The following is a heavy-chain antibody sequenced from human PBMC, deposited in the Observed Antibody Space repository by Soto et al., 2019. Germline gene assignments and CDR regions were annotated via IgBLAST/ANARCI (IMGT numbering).Heavy chain of an antibody. Sequence: SVKASCKEPGVTLXSCSRRWVRQAPGQGLEWMGWISAYNGNTNYAQMLQGRVTMTTDTSTNTAYMELRSLRSDDTAVYYCARDAPPADYWGQGTLVTVSS. CDR2: ISAYNGNT. CDR3: ARDAPPADY. J-gene: IGHJ4*02. CDR1: GVTLXSCS. V-gene: IGHV1-18*04.